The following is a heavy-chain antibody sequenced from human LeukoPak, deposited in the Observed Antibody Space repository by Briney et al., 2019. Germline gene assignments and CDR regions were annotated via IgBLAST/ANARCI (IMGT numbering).Heavy chain of an antibody. CDR3: ARAFSSSPYYYYYYMDV. Sequence: ASVKVSCKASGYTFTSYDINWVRQATGQGLEWMGWMNPNSGNTGYAQKFQGRVTMTRNTSISTAYMELSSLRSEDTAVYYCARAFSSSPYYYYYYMDVWGKGTTVTISS. CDR2: MNPNSGNT. J-gene: IGHJ6*03. CDR1: GYTFTSYD. V-gene: IGHV1-8*01. D-gene: IGHD6-13*01.